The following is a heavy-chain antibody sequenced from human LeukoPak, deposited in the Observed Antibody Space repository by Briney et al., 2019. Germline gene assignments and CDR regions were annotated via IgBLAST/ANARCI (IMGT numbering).Heavy chain of an antibody. V-gene: IGHV1-18*01. D-gene: IGHD3-3*01. CDR3: ARGLTIFGVVIIPLFDY. CDR1: GYTFTSYG. Sequence: ASVKVSCKASGYTFTSYGTSWVRQAPGQGLEWMGWISAYNGNANYAQKLQGRVTMTTDTSTSTAYMELRSLRSDDTAVYYCARGLTIFGVVIIPLFDYWGQGTLVTVSS. J-gene: IGHJ4*02. CDR2: ISAYNGNA.